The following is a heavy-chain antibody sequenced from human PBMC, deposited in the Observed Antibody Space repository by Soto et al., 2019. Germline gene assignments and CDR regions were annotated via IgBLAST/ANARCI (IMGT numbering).Heavy chain of an antibody. CDR3: ARHSIRYSAGMDV. Sequence: SETLSLTCTVSGGSISSSSYYWGWIRQPPGKGLEWIGSIYYSGSTYYNPSLKSRVTISVDTSKNQFSLKLSSVTAADTAVYYCARHSIRYSAGMDVWGQGTTVTVSS. J-gene: IGHJ6*02. CDR1: GGSISSSSYY. CDR2: IYYSGST. V-gene: IGHV4-39*01. D-gene: IGHD3-9*01.